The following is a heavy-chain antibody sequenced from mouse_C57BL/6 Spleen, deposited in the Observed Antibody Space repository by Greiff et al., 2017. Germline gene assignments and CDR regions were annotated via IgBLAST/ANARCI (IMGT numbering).Heavy chain of an antibody. CDR2: IYPGDGDT. Sequence: QVQLKQSGPELVKPGASVKISCKASGYAFSSSWMNWVKQRPGKGLEWIGRIYPGDGDTNYNGKFKGKATLTADKSSSTAYMQLSSLTSEDSAVYFCATNYYGSSSAYWGQGTLVTVSA. CDR1: GYAFSSSW. D-gene: IGHD1-1*01. J-gene: IGHJ3*01. V-gene: IGHV1-82*01. CDR3: ATNYYGSSSAY.